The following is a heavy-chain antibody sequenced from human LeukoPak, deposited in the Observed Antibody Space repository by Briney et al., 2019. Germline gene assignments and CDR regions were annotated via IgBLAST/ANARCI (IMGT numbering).Heavy chain of an antibody. J-gene: IGHJ4*02. CDR3: AREFDYYDSSGYLN. CDR2: IWYDGNNK. CDR1: GFTFSSYD. D-gene: IGHD3-22*01. Sequence: GGSLRLSCAASGFTFSSYDMHWVRQAPGKGLDWVAVIWYDGNNKDYADSVKGRFTISRDNSKNTLYLQMNSLRAEDTAVYYCAREFDYYDSSGYLNWSQGTLVTVSS. V-gene: IGHV3-33*01.